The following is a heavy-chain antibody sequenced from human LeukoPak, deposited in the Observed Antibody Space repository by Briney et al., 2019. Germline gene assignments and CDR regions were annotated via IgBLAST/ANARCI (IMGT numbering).Heavy chain of an antibody. J-gene: IGHJ4*02. CDR1: GYSFTSYG. D-gene: IGHD6-13*01. CDR2: ISVYNDNR. Sequence: ASVKVSCKASGYSFTSYGISWVRQAPGQGLEWMGWISVYNDNRKYAQNFQGRLTMTTDTFTSTAYMELRSLRSDDTAVYYCARDLPYSSSWESIDYWGQGTLVTVSS. CDR3: ARDLPYSSSWESIDY. V-gene: IGHV1-18*01.